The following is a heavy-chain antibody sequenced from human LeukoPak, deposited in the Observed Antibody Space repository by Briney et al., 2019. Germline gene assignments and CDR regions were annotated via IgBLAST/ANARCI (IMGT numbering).Heavy chain of an antibody. CDR2: INPSGGST. J-gene: IGHJ4*02. D-gene: IGHD6-13*01. Sequence: ASVKVSCKASGYTFTSYYMHWVRQAPGQGLEWMGIINPSGGSTSYAQKFQGRVTMTRDTSTSTVYMELSSLRSGDTAVYYCARDPRIAAAGTSQYFDYWGQGTLVTVSS. V-gene: IGHV1-46*01. CDR1: GYTFTSYY. CDR3: ARDPRIAAAGTSQYFDY.